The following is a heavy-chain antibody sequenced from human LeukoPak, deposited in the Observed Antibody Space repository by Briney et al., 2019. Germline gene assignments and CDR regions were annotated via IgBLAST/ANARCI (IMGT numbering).Heavy chain of an antibody. V-gene: IGHV3-30*18. CDR1: GFTFSSYG. Sequence: PGGSLRLSCAASGFTFSSYGMHWVRQAPGKGLEWVAAISYDGSNKYYADSVKGRFTISRDNSKNTLYLQMNSLRAEDTAVYYCAKGLGYCSGGSCYSTLWYWGQGTLVTVSS. CDR3: AKGLGYCSGGSCYSTLWY. D-gene: IGHD2-15*01. J-gene: IGHJ4*02. CDR2: ISYDGSNK.